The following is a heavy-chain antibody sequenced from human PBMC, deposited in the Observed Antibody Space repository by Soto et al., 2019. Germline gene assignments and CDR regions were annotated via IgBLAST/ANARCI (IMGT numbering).Heavy chain of an antibody. V-gene: IGHV1-18*01. CDR2: ISAYNGNT. CDR1: GYTFTSYG. CDR3: ASTHSRWEPVGRDYYGMDV. J-gene: IGHJ6*02. Sequence: QVQLVQSGAEVKKPGASVKVSCKASGYTFTSYGISWVRQAPGQGLEWMGWISAYNGNTNYAQKLQGRVTMTTDTSTSTAYMELRSLRSDDTAVYYCASTHSRWEPVGRDYYGMDVWGQGTTVTVSS. D-gene: IGHD1-26*01.